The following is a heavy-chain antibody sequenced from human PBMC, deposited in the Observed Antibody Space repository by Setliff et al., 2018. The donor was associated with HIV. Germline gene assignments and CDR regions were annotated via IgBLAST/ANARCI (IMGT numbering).Heavy chain of an antibody. Sequence: PSETLSLTCNVSGGAISSSSYYWFWIRQPPGKGLEWIGSIFYSGSTYYNPSLKSRVSLSVGTSKRQFFLNLSSATTADTATYYCVRPSFGIGGGSMFDSWGQGIVVTVSS. V-gene: IGHV4-39*01. CDR3: VRPSFGIGGGSMFDS. J-gene: IGHJ4*02. CDR2: IFYSGST. D-gene: IGHD3-3*01. CDR1: GGAISSSSYY.